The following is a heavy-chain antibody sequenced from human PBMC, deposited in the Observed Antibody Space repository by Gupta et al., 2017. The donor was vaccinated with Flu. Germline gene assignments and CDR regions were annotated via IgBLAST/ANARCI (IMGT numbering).Heavy chain of an antibody. CDR2: IKTKTEGGTT. CDR3: ITDHKTYSVVLPIGGVGY. Sequence: EVQMVETGGGLVKPGGTLSLSCAASASTFSNAWMSWVRQAPVKWLEWVGHIKTKTEGGTTDYAAPVKGRFTISSVDSKNTLYLQMNSLKTEDTAVYYCITDHKTYSVVLPIGGVGYWGQGTLVTVSS. J-gene: IGHJ4*02. CDR1: ASTFSNAW. D-gene: IGHD2-21*01. V-gene: IGHV3-15*01.